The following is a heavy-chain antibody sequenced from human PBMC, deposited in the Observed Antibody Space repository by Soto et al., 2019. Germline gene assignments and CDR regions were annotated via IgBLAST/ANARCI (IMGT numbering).Heavy chain of an antibody. D-gene: IGHD3-3*01. CDR3: ARVDYDFWSGYYFDY. CDR2: ISYDGSNK. J-gene: IGHJ4*02. Sequence: GGSLRLSCAASGFTFSSYAMHWVRQAPGKGLEWVAVISYDGSNKYYADSVKGRFTISRDNSKNTLYLQMNSLRAEDTAVYYCARVDYDFWSGYYFDYWGQGTLVTVSS. CDR1: GFTFSSYA. V-gene: IGHV3-30-3*01.